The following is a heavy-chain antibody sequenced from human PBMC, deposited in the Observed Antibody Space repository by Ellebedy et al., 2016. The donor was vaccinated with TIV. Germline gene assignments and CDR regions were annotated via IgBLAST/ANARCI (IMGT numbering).Heavy chain of an antibody. CDR1: GFTFNSYS. CDR3: AKSFEWYFDL. V-gene: IGHV3-21*01. D-gene: IGHD3-16*01. CDR2: ISYSSSHI. J-gene: IGHJ2*01. Sequence: GESLKISCVASGFTFNSYSMNWVRQVPGKGLEWVASISYSSSHIYYGDSVKGRFTISRDNARNAVYLQMNSLRVEDTAVYYCAKSFEWYFDLWGRGTLVTVSS.